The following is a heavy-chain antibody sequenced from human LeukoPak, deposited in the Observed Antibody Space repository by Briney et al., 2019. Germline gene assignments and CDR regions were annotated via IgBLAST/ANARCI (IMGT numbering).Heavy chain of an antibody. CDR1: GGSISGYY. J-gene: IGHJ4*02. D-gene: IGHD3-3*01. CDR3: GSRRTAMFGVIKGPIDY. V-gene: IGHV4-59*12. Sequence: SETLSPTCTVSGGSISGYYCSWIRQPPGKGLEWIGYIYYSGSTNYNPSLQSRVTISVDTSKNQFSLKLTSVTAADTAVYYCGSRRTAMFGVIKGPIDYWGQGTLVTVSS. CDR2: IYYSGST.